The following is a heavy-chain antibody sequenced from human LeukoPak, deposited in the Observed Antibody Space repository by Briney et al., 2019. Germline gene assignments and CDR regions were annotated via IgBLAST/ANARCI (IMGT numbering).Heavy chain of an antibody. J-gene: IGHJ6*02. V-gene: IGHV4-59*01. Sequence: SETLPLTCTVSGGSISSYYWSWIRQPPGKGLEWIGYIYYSGSTNYNPSLKSRVTISVDTSKNQFSLKLSSVTAADTAVYYCARVADVPAAPNCYYYYGMDVWGQGTTVTVSS. CDR2: IYYSGST. CDR1: GGSISSYY. CDR3: ARVADVPAAPNCYYYYGMDV. D-gene: IGHD2-2*01.